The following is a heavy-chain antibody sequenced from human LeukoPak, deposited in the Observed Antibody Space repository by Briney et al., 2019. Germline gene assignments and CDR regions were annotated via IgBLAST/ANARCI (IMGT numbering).Heavy chain of an antibody. CDR2: INPNSGGT. CDR1: GYTFTGYY. D-gene: IGHD2-15*01. Sequence: ASVKVSCKASGYTFTGYYMHWVRQAPGQGLEWMGWINPNSGGTNYAQKFQGRVTMTRDTSISTAYMELSRLRSDDTAVYYCARDLVVAAISYNWFDPWGQGTLVTVSS. V-gene: IGHV1-2*02. J-gene: IGHJ5*02. CDR3: ARDLVVAAISYNWFDP.